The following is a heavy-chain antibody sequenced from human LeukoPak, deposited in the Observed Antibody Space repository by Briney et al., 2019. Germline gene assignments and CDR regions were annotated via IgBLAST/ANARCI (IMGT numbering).Heavy chain of an antibody. CDR1: GYIFSDYY. Sequence: ASVKVSCKASGYIFSDYYMHWVRQAPGQGLEWMGWINPNSGGTNYAQKFQGRVTMTRDTSISTAYMELSRLRSDDTAVYYCARDLEPKSRSYYGKGFDPWGQGTLVTVSS. CDR3: ARDLEPKSRSYYGKGFDP. J-gene: IGHJ5*02. D-gene: IGHD3-10*01. CDR2: INPNSGGT. V-gene: IGHV1-2*02.